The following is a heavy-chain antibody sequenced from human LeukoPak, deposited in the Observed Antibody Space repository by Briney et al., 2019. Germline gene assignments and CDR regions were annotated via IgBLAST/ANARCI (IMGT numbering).Heavy chain of an antibody. V-gene: IGHV4-59*01. CDR1: GGSISSYH. CDR2: MHDSGIT. CDR3: ATGRDAYKTGY. J-gene: IGHJ4*02. Sequence: PSETLSLTCTVSGGSISSYHCSWTRQPPGKGLEWIGYMHDSGITNYNPSLESRVTISVDTSKNQFSLKLNSVTAADTAVYYCATGRDAYKTGYWGQGTLVSVSS. D-gene: IGHD5-24*01.